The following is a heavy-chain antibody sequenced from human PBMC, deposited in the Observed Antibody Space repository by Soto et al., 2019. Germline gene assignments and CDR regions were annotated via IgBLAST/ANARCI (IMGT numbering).Heavy chain of an antibody. CDR3: ARALSDYYDSSGYPSGY. D-gene: IGHD3-22*01. CDR1: GFTFSGYN. Sequence: GGSLRLSCAASGFTFSGYNMNWVRQAPGKGLEWVSYISSSSSTVYYADSVKGRFTISRDNAKNSLYLQMNSLRAEDTAVYYCARALSDYYDSSGYPSGYWGQGTLVTVSS. CDR2: ISSSSSTV. J-gene: IGHJ4*02. V-gene: IGHV3-48*01.